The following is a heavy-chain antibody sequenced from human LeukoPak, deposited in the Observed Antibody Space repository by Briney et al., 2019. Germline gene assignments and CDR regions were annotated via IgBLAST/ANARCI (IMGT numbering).Heavy chain of an antibody. V-gene: IGHV1-18*04. CDR1: GYSFTRYF. CDR2: ISLYHGNA. Sequence: ASVKVSCKASGYSFTRYFIHWVRQAPGQGLEWMGWISLYHGNANYAQNFQGRVAMTTDTSTSTAYMELRSLRSDDTAIYHCAKNYYYDNTGYWGAFDIWGQGTMVTVSS. D-gene: IGHD3-22*01. CDR3: AKNYYYDNTGYWGAFDI. J-gene: IGHJ3*02.